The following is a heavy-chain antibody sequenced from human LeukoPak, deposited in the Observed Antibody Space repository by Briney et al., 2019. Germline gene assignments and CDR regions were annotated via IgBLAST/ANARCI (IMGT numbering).Heavy chain of an antibody. Sequence: KHGESLKISCKGSGYSFTSYWIGWVRQLPGKGLEWMGIIYPGDSDTRYSPSFQGQVTISADKSISTAYLQWSSLKASDTAMYYCARVEWDSGSYPFDYWGQGTLVTVSS. J-gene: IGHJ4*02. D-gene: IGHD1-26*01. CDR1: GYSFTSYW. CDR2: IYPGDSDT. V-gene: IGHV5-51*01. CDR3: ARVEWDSGSYPFDY.